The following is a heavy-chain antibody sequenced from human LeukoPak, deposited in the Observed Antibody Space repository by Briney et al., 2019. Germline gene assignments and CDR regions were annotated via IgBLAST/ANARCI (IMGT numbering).Heavy chain of an antibody. CDR2: IWYDGSNK. V-gene: IGHV3-33*01. D-gene: IGHD5-24*01. CDR1: GFTFSSYG. Sequence: PGRSLRLSCAASGFTFSSYGMHWVRQAPVKGLEWVAVIWYDGSNKYYADSVKGRFTISRDNSKNTLYLQMNSLRAEDTAVYYCARTPRWLQYYYFDYWGQETLVTVSS. J-gene: IGHJ4*02. CDR3: ARTPRWLQYYYFDY.